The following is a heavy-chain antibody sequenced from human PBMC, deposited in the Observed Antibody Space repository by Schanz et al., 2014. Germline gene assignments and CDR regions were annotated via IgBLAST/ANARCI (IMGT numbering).Heavy chain of an antibody. V-gene: IGHV1-18*04. J-gene: IGHJ4*02. CDR3: ARDRVYRFLKGENRFYFDY. D-gene: IGHD3-3*01. CDR2: ISAYNGNT. Sequence: QVQLVQSGAEVKKPGASVKVSCKASGYTFSSYGINWVRQAPGQGLEWMGWISAYNGNTNYAQKLKGRVTMTTDKSTSTAYMELRSLTSDDTAVYYCARDRVYRFLKGENRFYFDYWGQGTLVIVSS. CDR1: GYTFSSYG.